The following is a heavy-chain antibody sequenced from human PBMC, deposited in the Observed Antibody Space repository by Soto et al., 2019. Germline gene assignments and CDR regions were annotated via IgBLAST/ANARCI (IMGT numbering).Heavy chain of an antibody. J-gene: IGHJ4*02. CDR3: ASDKGAAADKLEDY. D-gene: IGHD6-13*01. V-gene: IGHV4-39*01. Sequence: SETLSLTCTVSGSSISSSSYYWGWIRQPPGKGLKWVGSIYYSGSTYYNPSLKSRVTISVDTSKNQFSLKLSSVTAADTAVYYCASDKGAAADKLEDYWRQGTLVTVSS. CDR1: GSSISSSSYY. CDR2: IYYSGST.